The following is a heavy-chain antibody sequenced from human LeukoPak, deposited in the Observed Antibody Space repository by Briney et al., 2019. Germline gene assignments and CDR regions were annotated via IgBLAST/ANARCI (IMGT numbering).Heavy chain of an antibody. V-gene: IGHV1-2*02. Sequence: ASVKVSCKASGYTFTDYYIQWVRQAPGQGLEWMGWINAYSGGTNYAQKFQGRVTMTRDTSISTAYMELSRLRFDDTAVYYCARVEEKSVPTYWSFDVWGRGTLVTVSS. CDR2: INAYSGGT. CDR1: GYTFTDYY. J-gene: IGHJ2*01. D-gene: IGHD2-2*01. CDR3: ARVEEKSVPTYWSFDV.